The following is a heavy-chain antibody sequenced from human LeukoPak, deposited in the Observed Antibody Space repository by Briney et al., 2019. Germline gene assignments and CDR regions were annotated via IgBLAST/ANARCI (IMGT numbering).Heavy chain of an antibody. CDR2: IYTSGST. V-gene: IGHV4-61*02. Sequence: SETLSLTCVVSGGSISSTSYYWSWIRQPAGKGLEWIGRIYTSGSTNYNPSLKSRVTMSVDTSKNQFSLKLSSVTAADTAVYYCARDGGYGYNPSWYFDLWGRGTLVTVSS. CDR3: ARDGGYGYNPSWYFDL. CDR1: GGSISSTSYY. D-gene: IGHD5-24*01. J-gene: IGHJ2*01.